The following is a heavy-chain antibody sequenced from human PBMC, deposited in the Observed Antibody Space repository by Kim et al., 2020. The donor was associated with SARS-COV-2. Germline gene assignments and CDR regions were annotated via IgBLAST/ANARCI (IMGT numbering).Heavy chain of an antibody. Sequence: GGSLRLSCAASGFTFSSYAMSWVRQAPGKGLEWVSAISGSGGSTYYADSVKGRFTISRDNSKNTLYLQMNSLRAEDTAVYYCAKAGVVTAIYFGYFQHWGQGTLVTVSS. D-gene: IGHD2-21*02. CDR1: GFTFSSYA. CDR2: ISGSGGST. V-gene: IGHV3-23*01. CDR3: AKAGVVTAIYFGYFQH. J-gene: IGHJ1*01.